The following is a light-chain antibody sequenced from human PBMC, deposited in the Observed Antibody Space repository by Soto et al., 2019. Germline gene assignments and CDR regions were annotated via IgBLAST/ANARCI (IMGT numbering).Light chain of an antibody. V-gene: IGKV1-39*01. Sequence: IQKTQSPSSLYASVGDRVSITCRASQSVSNYLHWYQQKPGKAPNLLIYDASSLQSGVPSRFSGSGSGTDFTLTISSLQHEDFATYYCQQSYYNPTFGQGTKVDIK. CDR1: QSVSNY. CDR3: QQSYYNPT. CDR2: DAS. J-gene: IGKJ1*01.